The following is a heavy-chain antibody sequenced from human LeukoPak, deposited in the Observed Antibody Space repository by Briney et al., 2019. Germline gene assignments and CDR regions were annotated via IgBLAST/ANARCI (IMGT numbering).Heavy chain of an antibody. V-gene: IGHV1-46*01. D-gene: IGHD2-8*01. CDR1: GYTFTRHY. CDR2: INPSSGGT. CDR3: ARDGLYCTNGVCSSDI. Sequence: ASVKVSCKASGYTFTRHYMNWVRQAPGQGLEWMGKINPSSGGTGYAQKFQGRVTMTRDTSTSTVYMELTSLRPGDTAVYYCARDGLYCTNGVCSSDIWGQGTLVTVSS. J-gene: IGHJ3*02.